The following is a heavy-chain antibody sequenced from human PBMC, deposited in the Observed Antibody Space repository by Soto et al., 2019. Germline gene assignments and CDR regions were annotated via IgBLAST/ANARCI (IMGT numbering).Heavy chain of an antibody. Sequence: EVQLVESGGGLVQPGGSLRLSCAASGFTFSRYSMNWVRQAPGKGLEWVSYISGSSSIIFYADSVKGRFTISRDNAKNSLYLQMNGLRAEDTAVYYCARDLEQEDYFDYWGQGTLVTVSS. CDR2: ISGSSSII. CDR3: ARDLEQEDYFDY. CDR1: GFTFSRYS. V-gene: IGHV3-48*01. J-gene: IGHJ4*02.